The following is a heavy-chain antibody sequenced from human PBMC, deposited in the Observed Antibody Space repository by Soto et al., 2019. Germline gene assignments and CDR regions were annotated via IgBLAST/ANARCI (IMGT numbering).Heavy chain of an antibody. D-gene: IGHD3-9*01. CDR1: GGTFSSYA. V-gene: IGHV1-69*01. J-gene: IGHJ3*02. CDR3: ARGARARYLVRWADDAFDI. CDR2: IIPIFGTA. Sequence: QVQLVQSGAEVKKPGSSVKVSCTASGGTFSSYAISWVRQAPGQGLEWMGGIIPIFGTANYAQKFQGRVTITADESTSTGEVELSSLRSEDTAVCYCARGARARYLVRWADDAFDIWGRGTMVTVSS.